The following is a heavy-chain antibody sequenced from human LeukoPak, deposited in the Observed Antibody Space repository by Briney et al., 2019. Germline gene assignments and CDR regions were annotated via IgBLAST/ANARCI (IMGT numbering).Heavy chain of an antibody. CDR2: INNDGSYT. CDR3: ARVAPPMPRYDILTGYYPVRGVIHYFDY. CDR1: GFTFSSYW. V-gene: IGHV3-74*01. J-gene: IGHJ4*02. Sequence: HTGGSLRLSCAASGFTFSSYWMHWVRQAPGKGLVWVSRINNDGSYTSYADSVKGRFTISRDNAKNTLYLQMNSLRAEDTAVYYCARVAPPMPRYDILTGYYPVRGVIHYFDYWGQGTLVTVSS. D-gene: IGHD3-9*01.